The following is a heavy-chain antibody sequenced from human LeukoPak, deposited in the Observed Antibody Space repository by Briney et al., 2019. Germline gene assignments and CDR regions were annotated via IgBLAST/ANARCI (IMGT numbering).Heavy chain of an antibody. CDR3: AELGITMIGGV. D-gene: IGHD3-10*02. J-gene: IGHJ6*04. Sequence: GGSLRLSCAASGFTFSSYEMNWVRQAPGKGLEWVSYISSSGSTIYYADSVKGRFTISRDNAKNSLYLKMNSLRAEDTAVYYCAELGITMIGGVWGKGTTATISS. V-gene: IGHV3-48*03. CDR1: GFTFSSYE. CDR2: ISSSGSTI.